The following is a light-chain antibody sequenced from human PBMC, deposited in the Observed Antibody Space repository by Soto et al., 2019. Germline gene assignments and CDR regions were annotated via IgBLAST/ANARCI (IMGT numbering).Light chain of an antibody. Sequence: QSVLTQPPSVSGTPGQRVTISSSESSSNIGSNYVSWYQQLPGTAPKLLIYRNNQRPSGVPDRFSGSKSGTSASLAISGLRSEDEADYYCAAWDDSLSGWVFGGGTKLTVL. CDR2: RNN. V-gene: IGLV1-47*01. CDR3: AAWDDSLSGWV. CDR1: SSNIGSNY. J-gene: IGLJ3*02.